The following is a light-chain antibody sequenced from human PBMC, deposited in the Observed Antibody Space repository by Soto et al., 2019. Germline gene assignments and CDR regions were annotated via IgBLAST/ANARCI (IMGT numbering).Light chain of an antibody. Sequence: QAVVTQPTSASGTPGQRVTISCSGSSSNIGSNYVYWYQPLPGTAPKLLIYRNNQRPSGVPDRFAGSKSGTSASLAISGLRSEDEADYYCAAWDDSLSGPLVFGGGTKLTVL. V-gene: IGLV1-47*01. CDR2: RNN. CDR1: SSNIGSNY. CDR3: AAWDDSLSGPLV. J-gene: IGLJ2*01.